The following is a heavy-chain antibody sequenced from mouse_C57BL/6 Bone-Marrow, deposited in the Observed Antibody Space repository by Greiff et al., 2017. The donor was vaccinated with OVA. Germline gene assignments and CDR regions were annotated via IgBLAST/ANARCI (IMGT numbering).Heavy chain of an antibody. CDR2: INPGSGGT. CDR3: AREGAYYSIYYAMDY. D-gene: IGHD2-5*01. V-gene: IGHV1-54*01. CDR1: GYAFTNYL. Sequence: LVESGAELVRPGTSAKVSCKASGYAFTNYLIEWVKQRPGQGLEWIGVINPGSGGTNYNEKFKGKATLTADKSSSTAYMQLSSLTSEDSAVYFCAREGAYYSIYYAMDYWGQGTSVTVSS. J-gene: IGHJ4*01.